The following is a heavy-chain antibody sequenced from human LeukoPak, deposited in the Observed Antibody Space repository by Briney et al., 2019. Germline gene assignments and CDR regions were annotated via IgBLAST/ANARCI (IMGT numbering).Heavy chain of an antibody. J-gene: IGHJ4*02. CDR1: GFTFSSYA. CDR3: AKSRSWFGELLDY. Sequence: SGGSLRLSCAASGFTFSSYAMGWVRQAPGKGLEWVSAISGSGGSTYYADSVKGRFTISRDNSKNTLYLQMNSLRAEDTAVYYCAKSRSWFGELLDYWGQGTLVTVSS. D-gene: IGHD3-10*01. CDR2: ISGSGGST. V-gene: IGHV3-23*01.